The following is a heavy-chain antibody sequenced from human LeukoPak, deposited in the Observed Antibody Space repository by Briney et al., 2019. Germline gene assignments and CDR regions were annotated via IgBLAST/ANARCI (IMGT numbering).Heavy chain of an antibody. V-gene: IGHV4-59*01. J-gene: IGHJ4*02. CDR2: IYYSGST. D-gene: IGHD4-11*01. CDR3: ARGGDYINDFFDF. Sequence: SETVSLTCTVSGGSISSYYWSWTRQPPGKGLEWIGYIYYSGSTNYNPSLKSRVTISVDTSKNQFSLKLSSVTAADTAVYYCARGGDYINDFFDFWGQGNLVTVSS. CDR1: GGSISSYY.